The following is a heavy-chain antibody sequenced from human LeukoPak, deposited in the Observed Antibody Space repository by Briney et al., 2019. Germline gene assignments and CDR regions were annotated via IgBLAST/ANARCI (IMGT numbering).Heavy chain of an antibody. Sequence: SETLSLTCAVYGGSFSGYYWSWIRQPPGKGLEWIGEINHSGNTNYNPSLKSRVTISVDTSKNQSSLKLSSVTAADTAVYYCARGFRFRSYFDYWGQGTLVTVSS. CDR3: ARGFRFRSYFDY. CDR1: GGSFSGYY. CDR2: INHSGNT. J-gene: IGHJ4*02. V-gene: IGHV4-34*01. D-gene: IGHD3-10*01.